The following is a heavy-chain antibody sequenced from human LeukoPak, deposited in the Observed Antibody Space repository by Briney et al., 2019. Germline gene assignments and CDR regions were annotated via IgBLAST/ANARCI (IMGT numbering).Heavy chain of an antibody. D-gene: IGHD1-14*01. V-gene: IGHV4-59*01. Sequence: SETLSLTCSVSGGSITSYYWSWIRQPPGKGLEWIGHVSDGGGTNYSPSLRSRVSISVDTSKNQCSLKLNSVTAADTAVYCCARAGTTFDDGGQGTLVTVSS. CDR1: GGSITSYY. CDR2: VSDGGGT. J-gene: IGHJ4*02. CDR3: ARAGTTFDD.